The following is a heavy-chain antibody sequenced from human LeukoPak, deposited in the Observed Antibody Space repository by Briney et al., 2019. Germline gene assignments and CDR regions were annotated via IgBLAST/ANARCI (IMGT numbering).Heavy chain of an antibody. V-gene: IGHV3-48*04. J-gene: IGHJ3*02. CDR1: GFTFSSYS. CDR2: ISSSSSTI. D-gene: IGHD3-22*01. Sequence: GGSLRLSCAASGFTFSSYSMNWVRQAPGKGLEWVSYISSSSSTIYYADSVKGRFTISRDNAKNSLYLQMNSLRAEDTAVYYCARGTNYYDSSGYYSADAFDIWGQGTMVTVSS. CDR3: ARGTNYYDSSGYYSADAFDI.